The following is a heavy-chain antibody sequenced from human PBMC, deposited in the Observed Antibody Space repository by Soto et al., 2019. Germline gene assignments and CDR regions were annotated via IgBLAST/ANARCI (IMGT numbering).Heavy chain of an antibody. V-gene: IGHV1-2*02. D-gene: IGHD3-22*01. J-gene: IGHJ3*02. CDR1: GYTFTGYY. Sequence: QVQLVQSGAEVKKPGASVKVSCKASGYTFTGYYMHWVRQAPGQGHEWMGWINPNSGGTNYAQKFQGRVTMTRDTSISTAYMELSRLRSDDTAVYYCAREVYYDSSGYYRAFDIWGQGTMVTVSS. CDR3: AREVYYDSSGYYRAFDI. CDR2: INPNSGGT.